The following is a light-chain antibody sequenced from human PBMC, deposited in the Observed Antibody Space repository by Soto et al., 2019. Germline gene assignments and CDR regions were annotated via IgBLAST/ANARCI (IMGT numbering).Light chain of an antibody. CDR1: SSDVGGYNY. CDR2: DVS. V-gene: IGLV2-14*01. CDR3: SSYTSSSTVV. J-gene: IGLJ2*01. Sequence: QSALTQPASVSGSPGQSITISCTGTSSDVGGYNYVSWYQQVPGKAPKLMIYDVSNRPSGVSNRFSGSKSGNTASLTISGLQAEDEADYYCSSYTSSSTVVFGGGTQLT.